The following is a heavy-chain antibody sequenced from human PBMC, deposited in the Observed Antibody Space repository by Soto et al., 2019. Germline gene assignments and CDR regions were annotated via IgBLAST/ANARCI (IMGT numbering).Heavy chain of an antibody. CDR3: ATGLYSGIYYDAFDI. CDR2: FDPEDGET. V-gene: IGHV1-24*01. Sequence: GASVKVSCKVSGYTLTELSMHWVRQAPGKGLEWMGGFDPEDGETIYAQKFQGRVTMTEDTSTDTAYMELSSLRSEDTAVYYCATGLYSGIYYDAFDIWGQGTMVTVSS. CDR1: GYTLTELS. D-gene: IGHD1-26*01. J-gene: IGHJ3*02.